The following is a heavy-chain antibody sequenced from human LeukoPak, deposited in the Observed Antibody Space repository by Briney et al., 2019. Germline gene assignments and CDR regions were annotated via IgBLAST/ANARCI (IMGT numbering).Heavy chain of an antibody. CDR2: IYSGGNT. J-gene: IGHJ4*02. V-gene: IGHV3-53*01. CDR3: TSGLYMT. D-gene: IGHD1-14*01. Sequence: GGSLRLSCGASGFTFKSYGMSWVRQAPEKGLEWVSIIYSGGNTYYADSVKGRFTISRDNSKNTLYLQMNSLRAEDTAMYYCTSGLYMTWGQGTLVTVSS. CDR1: GFTFKSYG.